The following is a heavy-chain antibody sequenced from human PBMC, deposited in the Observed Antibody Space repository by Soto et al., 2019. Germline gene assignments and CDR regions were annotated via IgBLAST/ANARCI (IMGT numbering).Heavy chain of an antibody. CDR2: LYYSSNT. V-gene: IGHV4-59*02. Sequence: PSETLSLTCTVSGGSVGPFSWSWVRQPPGKGLEWIGYLYYSSNTNYNPSLKSRVTISVDASKNQVSLRLTSVTAADTAVYYCARVGGVAARTFDYWGQGTVVTVSS. CDR1: GGSVGPFS. J-gene: IGHJ4*02. CDR3: ARVGGVAARTFDY. D-gene: IGHD2-15*01.